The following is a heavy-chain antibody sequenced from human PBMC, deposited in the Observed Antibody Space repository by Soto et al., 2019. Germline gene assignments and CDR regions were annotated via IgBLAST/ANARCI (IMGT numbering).Heavy chain of an antibody. CDR1: GGSISSSSYY. V-gene: IGHV4-39*01. J-gene: IGHJ5*02. CDR2: IYYSGST. D-gene: IGHD2-2*01. Sequence: QLQLQESGPGLVKPSETLSLTCTVSGGSISSSSYYWGWIRQPPGKGLEWIGSIYYSGSTYYNPSLKSRVTISVDTSKNQFSLKLSSVTSADTAVYYCARRAQGGRSTSYPHNWFDPWGQGTLVTVSS. CDR3: ARRAQGGRSTSYPHNWFDP.